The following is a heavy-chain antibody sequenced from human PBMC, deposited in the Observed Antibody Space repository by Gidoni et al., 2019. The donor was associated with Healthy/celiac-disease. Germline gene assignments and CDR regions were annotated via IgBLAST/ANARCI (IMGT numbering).Heavy chain of an antibody. Sequence: EVQLVQSGAEVKKPGESLRISCKGTGSSFTSYWISGVRQMPGKGLEWEGRIDPSDSYTNYSPSFQGHVTISADKSISTAYLQWSSLKASDTAMYYCARHGAREWGVGARPIDYWGQGTLVTVSS. CDR2: IDPSDSYT. J-gene: IGHJ4*02. CDR1: GSSFTSYW. V-gene: IGHV5-10-1*03. D-gene: IGHD1-26*01. CDR3: ARHGAREWGVGARPIDY.